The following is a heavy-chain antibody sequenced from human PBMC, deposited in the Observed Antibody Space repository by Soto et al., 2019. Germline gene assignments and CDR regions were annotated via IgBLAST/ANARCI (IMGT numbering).Heavy chain of an antibody. D-gene: IGHD7-27*01. V-gene: IGHV4-59*08. Sequence: SETLSLTCTVSGDSISTDYWRWIRQSPGKGLEWIGFIYYGGSTNYNPSLKSRVTISVDTPKNQFSLKLSSVTAEDTDVYYCAKNWNWGSLVHWGQGTLVTVSS. CDR1: GDSISTDY. J-gene: IGHJ4*02. CDR2: IYYGGST. CDR3: AKNWNWGSLVH.